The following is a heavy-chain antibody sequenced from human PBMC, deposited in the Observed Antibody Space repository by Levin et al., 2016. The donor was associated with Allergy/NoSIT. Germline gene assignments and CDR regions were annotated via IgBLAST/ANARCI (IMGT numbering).Heavy chain of an antibody. Sequence: GGSLRLSCAASGFTFSSYAMHWVRQAPGKGLEWVAVISYDGSNKYYADSVKGRFTISRDNSKNTLYLQMNSLRAEDTAVYYCARDYYGSGRWNPYYYYYYGMDVWGQGTTVTVSS. D-gene: IGHD3-10*01. V-gene: IGHV3-30*04. CDR1: GFTFSSYA. CDR2: ISYDGSNK. CDR3: ARDYYGSGRWNPYYYYYYGMDV. J-gene: IGHJ6*02.